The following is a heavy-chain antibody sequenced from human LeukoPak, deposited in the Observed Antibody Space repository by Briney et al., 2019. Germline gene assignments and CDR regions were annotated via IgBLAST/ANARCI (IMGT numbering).Heavy chain of an antibody. J-gene: IGHJ5*02. D-gene: IGHD6-13*01. CDR2: IIPILGTA. V-gene: IGHV1-69*05. CDR3: AREDTAAGTSWFDP. Sequence: SVRVSCKASGGTFSSYAISWVRQAPGQGLEWMGGIIPILGTANYAQKFQGRVTITTDESTSTAYMELSSLRSEDTAVYYCAREDTAAGTSWFDPWGQGTLVTVFS. CDR1: GGTFSSYA.